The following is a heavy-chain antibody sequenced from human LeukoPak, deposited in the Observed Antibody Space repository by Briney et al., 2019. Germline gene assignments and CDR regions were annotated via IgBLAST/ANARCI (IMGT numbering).Heavy chain of an antibody. D-gene: IGHD6-13*01. CDR3: ARDLGSNTWSNWFDP. J-gene: IGHJ5*02. CDR2: TYYRSKWYY. Sequence: SQTLSLTCAISGDSVFSNSVAWNWIRLSPSRGLEWLGRTYYRSKWYYDYGVSVKTRISITPDTSNNQFSLHLDSVTPEDTAIYYCARDLGSNTWSNWFDPWGPGTQVTVSS. CDR1: GDSVFSNSVA. V-gene: IGHV6-1*01.